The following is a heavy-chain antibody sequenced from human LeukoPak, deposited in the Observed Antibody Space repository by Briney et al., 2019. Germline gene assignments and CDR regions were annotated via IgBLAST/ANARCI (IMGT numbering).Heavy chain of an antibody. CDR3: ARQKMAGRIAVAGPLFFFDP. D-gene: IGHD6-19*01. V-gene: IGHV5-51*01. Sequence: GESLKISCKGSGYSFTSYWIGWVRQMPGKGLEWMGIIYPGDSDTRYSPSFQGQVTISADKSISTAYLQWSSLKASDTAMYYCARQKMAGRIAVAGPLFFFDPWGQGTLVTVSS. J-gene: IGHJ5*02. CDR1: GYSFTSYW. CDR2: IYPGDSDT.